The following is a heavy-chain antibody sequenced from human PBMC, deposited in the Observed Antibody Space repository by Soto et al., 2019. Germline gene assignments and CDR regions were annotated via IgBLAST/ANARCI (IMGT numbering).Heavy chain of an antibody. J-gene: IGHJ4*02. CDR1: GFTFSSYA. V-gene: IGHV3-23*01. Sequence: PGGSLRLSCAASGFTFSSYAMSWVRQAPGKGLEWVSAISGSGGSTYYADSVKGRFTISRDNSKNTLYLQMNSLRAEDTAVYYCARIRTFIAAAGRAFDYWGQGTLVTVSS. CDR2: ISGSGGST. D-gene: IGHD6-13*01. CDR3: ARIRTFIAAAGRAFDY.